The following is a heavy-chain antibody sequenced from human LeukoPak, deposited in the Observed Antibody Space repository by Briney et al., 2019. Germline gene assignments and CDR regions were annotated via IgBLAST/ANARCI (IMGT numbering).Heavy chain of an antibody. D-gene: IGHD2-15*01. Sequence: GGSLRLSCVASGFSFSSFEINWVRQAPGKGFEWISYISTSGATIYYADSVKGRFTISRDNAKNSLYLQMNSLRAEDTAVYYCARDRANVVVAATSGYDAFDIWGQGTMVTVSS. CDR2: ISTSGATI. J-gene: IGHJ3*02. V-gene: IGHV3-48*03. CDR1: GFSFSSFE. CDR3: ARDRANVVVAATSGYDAFDI.